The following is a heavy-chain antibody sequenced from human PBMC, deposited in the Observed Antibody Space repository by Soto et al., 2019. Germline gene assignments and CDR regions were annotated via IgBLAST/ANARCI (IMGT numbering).Heavy chain of an antibody. CDR1: GFTFSKYG. J-gene: IGHJ4*02. Sequence: GGSLRLSCAASGFTFSKYGMHWVRQAPGKGLEWLAVISYVGSVEYYGDSVKGRFTISRDNSQHTLFLQMTSLRAEDTAVYYCAKPSEPFRAPYYFDSWGRGTLVTVSS. D-gene: IGHD1-26*01. CDR2: ISYVGSVE. CDR3: AKPSEPFRAPYYFDS. V-gene: IGHV3-30*18.